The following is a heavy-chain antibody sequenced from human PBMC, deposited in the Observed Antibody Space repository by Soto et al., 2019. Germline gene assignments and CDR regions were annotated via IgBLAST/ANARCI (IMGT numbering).Heavy chain of an antibody. J-gene: IGHJ3*02. CDR2: IKSQTDGGTT. CDR1: GYTFSNAC. D-gene: IGHD3-9*01. CDR3: TTDLEVLRYFDWSLAFDI. V-gene: IGHV3-15*01. Sequence: AESLRLSCAASGYTFSNACLSWGCHAQGHGLEWVCRIKSQTDGGTTDYAAPVKGRFTISRDDSKNTLYLQMNSLKAEDTVVYYSTTDLEVLRYFDWSLAFDIWGQGTMVTVSS.